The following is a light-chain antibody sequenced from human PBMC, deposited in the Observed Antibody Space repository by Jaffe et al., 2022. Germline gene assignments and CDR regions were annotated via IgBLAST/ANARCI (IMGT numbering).Light chain of an antibody. V-gene: IGLV1-40*01. CDR2: GNT. CDR1: SSNIGAGYD. Sequence: QSVLTQPPSVSGAPGQRVTISCTGSSSNIGAGYDVHWYQHLPGTAPKLLIYGNTNRPSGVPDRFSGSKSGTSASLAITGLQAEDEADYYCQSYDSSLNSYYIFGTGTKVTVL. J-gene: IGLJ1*01. CDR3: QSYDSSLNSYYI.